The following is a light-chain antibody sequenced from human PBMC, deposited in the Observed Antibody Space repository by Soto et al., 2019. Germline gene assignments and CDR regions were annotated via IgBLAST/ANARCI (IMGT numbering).Light chain of an antibody. CDR2: GAS. Sequence: IVLTQSPGTLSWSPGERATLSCRASQSVSSSYLAWYQQKPGQAPRLLIYGASSRATGIPDRFSGSGSGTDFTLTISRLEPEDFAVYYCQQYGSSLITFGQGTRLEN. J-gene: IGKJ5*01. CDR1: QSVSSSY. V-gene: IGKV3-20*01. CDR3: QQYGSSLIT.